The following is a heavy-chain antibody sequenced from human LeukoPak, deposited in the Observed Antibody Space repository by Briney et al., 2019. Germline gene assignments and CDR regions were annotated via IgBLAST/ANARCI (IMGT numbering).Heavy chain of an antibody. Sequence: SETLSLTCAVSGYSISSGYYWGWIRQPPGKGLEWIGSIYHSGSTYYNPSLKGRVTISVDTSKNQFSLKLSSVTAADTAVYYCARQPAYDSSGYYYSSNYYYMDVWGKGTTVTVSS. J-gene: IGHJ6*03. V-gene: IGHV4-38-2*01. CDR1: GYSISSGYY. D-gene: IGHD3-22*01. CDR2: IYHSGST. CDR3: ARQPAYDSSGYYYSSNYYYMDV.